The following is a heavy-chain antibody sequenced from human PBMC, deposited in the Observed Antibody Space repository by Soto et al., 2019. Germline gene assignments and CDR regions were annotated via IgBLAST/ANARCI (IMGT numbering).Heavy chain of an antibody. Sequence: EVQLLESGGGLVQPGGSLRLSCAASGFTFGSYAMSWVRQAPGMGLEWVSGIIGSGTSTYYADSVKGRFTISRDNSKNTLFLQMNSLRAEDTAVYYCAKGKGLTVSSTNYWGQGTLVTVSS. CDR1: GFTFGSYA. CDR2: IIGSGTST. J-gene: IGHJ4*02. V-gene: IGHV3-23*01. D-gene: IGHD2-2*01. CDR3: AKGKGLTVSSTNY.